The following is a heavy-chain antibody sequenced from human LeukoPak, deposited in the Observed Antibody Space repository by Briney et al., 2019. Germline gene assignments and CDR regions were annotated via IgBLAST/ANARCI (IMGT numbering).Heavy chain of an antibody. V-gene: IGHV3-21*01. CDR1: GFTFSSYS. CDR2: ISSSSSYI. D-gene: IGHD6-13*01. J-gene: IGHJ4*02. Sequence: GGSLRLSCAASGFTFSSYSMNWVRQAPGKGLEWVSSISSSSSYIYYADSVKGRFTISRDNAKNSLYLQMNSLRAEDTAVYCCAKAAVGTVIDYWGQGTLVTVSS. CDR3: AKAAVGTVIDY.